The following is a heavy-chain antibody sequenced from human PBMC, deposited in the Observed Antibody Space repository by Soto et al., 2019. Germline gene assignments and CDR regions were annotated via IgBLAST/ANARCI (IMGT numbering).Heavy chain of an antibody. V-gene: IGHV3-7*01. CDR1: GFTFSNYW. D-gene: IGHD1-7*01. Sequence: EVQLVESGGGLVQPGGSLRLSCTASGFTFSNYWMSWVRQAPGEGLEWVANMNQDGSARYYVDSVKGRFTISRDNAKNSLYLQVSRLRAEDTAIYYCTRDRSGTMLFWGQGTLVTVSS. CDR2: MNQDGSAR. J-gene: IGHJ4*02. CDR3: TRDRSGTMLF.